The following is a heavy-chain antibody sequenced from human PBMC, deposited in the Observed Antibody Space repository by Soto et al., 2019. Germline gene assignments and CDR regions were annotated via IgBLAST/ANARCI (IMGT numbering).Heavy chain of an antibody. V-gene: IGHV3-53*01. D-gene: IGHD2-21*02. J-gene: IGHJ3*02. CDR3: ARGRVVVTANNAFDI. CDR2: IYSGGST. CDR1: GFTVSSNY. Sequence: LRLSCAASGFTVSSNYMSWVRQAPGKGLEWVSVIYSGGSTYYADSVKGRFTISRDNSKNTLYLQMNSLRAEDTAVYYCARGRVVVTANNAFDIWGRGTMVAV.